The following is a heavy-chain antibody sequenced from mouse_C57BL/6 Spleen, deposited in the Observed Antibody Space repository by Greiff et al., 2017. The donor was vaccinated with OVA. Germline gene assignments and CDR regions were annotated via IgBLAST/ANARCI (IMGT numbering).Heavy chain of an antibody. J-gene: IGHJ2*01. V-gene: IGHV7-3*01. D-gene: IGHD2-14*01. CDR3: ASYPVREGPFDY. Sequence: EVQGVESGGGLVKPGGSLSLSCAASGFTFTDYYMSWVRQPPGKALEWLGFIRNKANGYTTEYSASVKGRFTISRYNSQSILYLQMNALRAEDSATYYGASYPVREGPFDYWGQGTTLTVSS. CDR2: IRNKANGYTT. CDR1: GFTFTDYY.